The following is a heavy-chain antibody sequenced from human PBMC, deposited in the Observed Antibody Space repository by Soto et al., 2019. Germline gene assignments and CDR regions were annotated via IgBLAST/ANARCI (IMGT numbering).Heavy chain of an antibody. CDR1: GGSVSSGSYY. Sequence: SETLSLTCTVSGGSVSSGSYYWSWIRQPPGKGLEWIGYIYYSGSTNYNPSLKSRVTISVDTSKNQFSLKLSSVTAADTAVYYCARAPYYDFWSGCFDYWGQGTLVTVSS. V-gene: IGHV4-61*01. D-gene: IGHD3-3*01. CDR3: ARAPYYDFWSGCFDY. J-gene: IGHJ4*02. CDR2: IYYSGST.